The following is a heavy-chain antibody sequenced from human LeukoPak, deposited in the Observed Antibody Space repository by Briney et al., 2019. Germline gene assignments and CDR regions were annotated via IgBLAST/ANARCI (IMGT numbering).Heavy chain of an antibody. V-gene: IGHV3-30*04. J-gene: IGHJ3*02. Sequence: PGRSLRLSCAASGFTFSSYAMHWVRQAPGKGLEWVAVISYDGSNKYYADSVKGRFTISRDNSKNTLYLQMNSLRAEDTAVCYCARDPLGYCSSTSCYNSAFDIWGQGTMVTVSS. CDR1: GFTFSSYA. CDR2: ISYDGSNK. CDR3: ARDPLGYCSSTSCYNSAFDI. D-gene: IGHD2-2*02.